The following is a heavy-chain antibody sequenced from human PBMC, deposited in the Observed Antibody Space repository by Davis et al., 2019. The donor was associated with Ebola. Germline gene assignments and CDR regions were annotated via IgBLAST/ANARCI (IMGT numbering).Heavy chain of an antibody. Sequence: GESLKISCAASGFIFRSYVMSWVRQAPGKGLEWVSAISGSGGDIYYADSVKGRFTISRDNSKNTLHLQMNSLRVEDTAIYYCVKDTSSIWFDVWGQGTTVTVSS. J-gene: IGHJ3*01. D-gene: IGHD6-13*01. CDR1: GFIFRSYV. CDR2: ISGSGGDI. V-gene: IGHV3-23*01. CDR3: VKDTSSIWFDV.